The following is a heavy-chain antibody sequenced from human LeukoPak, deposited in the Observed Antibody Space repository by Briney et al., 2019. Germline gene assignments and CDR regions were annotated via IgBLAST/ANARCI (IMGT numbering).Heavy chain of an antibody. J-gene: IGHJ4*02. CDR1: GYTFTSYG. CDR2: ISAYNGNT. D-gene: IGHD5-18*01. V-gene: IGHV1-18*01. Sequence: ASVKVSCKASGYTFTSYGISWVRQAPGQGLEWMGWISAYNGNTNYAQKLQGRVTMTTGTSTSTAYMELRSLRSDDTAVYYCARDTRGYSYGVSFDYWGQGTLVTVSS. CDR3: ARDTRGYSYGVSFDY.